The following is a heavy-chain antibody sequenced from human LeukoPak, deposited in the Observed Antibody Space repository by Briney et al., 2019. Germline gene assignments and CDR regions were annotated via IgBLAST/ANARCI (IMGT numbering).Heavy chain of an antibody. D-gene: IGHD6-19*01. Sequence: SETLSLTCTVSGYSISSGYYWGWIRQPPGKGLEWIGYIYYSGSTNYNPSLKSRVTISVDTSKNQFSLKLSSVTAADTAVYYCAREGSSGWYYFDYWGQGTLVTVSS. CDR1: GYSISSGYY. CDR2: IYYSGST. V-gene: IGHV4-61*01. CDR3: AREGSSGWYYFDY. J-gene: IGHJ4*02.